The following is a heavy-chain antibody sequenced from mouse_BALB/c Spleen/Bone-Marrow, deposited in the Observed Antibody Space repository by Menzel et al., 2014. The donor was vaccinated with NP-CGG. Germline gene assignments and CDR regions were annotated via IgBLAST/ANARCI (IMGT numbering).Heavy chain of an antibody. CDR2: VNPNNGGT. V-gene: IGHV1-18*01. CDR3: ARKDYGYNYVMDY. J-gene: IGHJ4*01. D-gene: IGHD1-2*01. CDR1: GYTFTEYT. Sequence: EVQLQQSGPELVKPGASVKISCKTSGYTFTEYTMHWVKQSHGRSLEWIGGVNPNNGGTIYNQKFKGKATLTVDKSSSTAYMELRSLTSEDSAVYYCARKDYGYNYVMDYWGQGTSVTVSS.